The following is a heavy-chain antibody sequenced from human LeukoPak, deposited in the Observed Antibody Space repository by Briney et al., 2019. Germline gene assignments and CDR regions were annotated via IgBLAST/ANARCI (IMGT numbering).Heavy chain of an antibody. Sequence: GASVKVSCKASGYTFTSYDINWVRQATGQGLEWMGWMNPNSGNTGYAQKFQGRVTITRNTSISTAYMELSSLRSEDTAVYYCARLGRGGSSSWPYYYYYYYMDVWGKGTTVTVSS. J-gene: IGHJ6*03. CDR2: MNPNSGNT. V-gene: IGHV1-8*01. CDR1: GYTFTSYD. CDR3: ARLGRGGSSSWPYYYYYYYMDV. D-gene: IGHD6-13*01.